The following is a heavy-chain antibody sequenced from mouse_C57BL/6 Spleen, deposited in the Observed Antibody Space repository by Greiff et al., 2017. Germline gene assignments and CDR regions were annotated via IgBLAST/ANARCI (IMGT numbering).Heavy chain of an antibody. V-gene: IGHV1-82*01. CDR1: GYAFSSSW. J-gene: IGHJ3*01. CDR3: AKYYGSSYNWFAY. D-gene: IGHD1-1*01. Sequence: QVQLQQSGPELVKPGASVKISCKASGYAFSSSWMNWVKQRPGKGLEWIGRIYPGDGDTNYNGKFKGKATLTADKSSSTAYMQLSSLTSEDSAVYFCAKYYGSSYNWFAYWGQGTLVTVSA. CDR2: IYPGDGDT.